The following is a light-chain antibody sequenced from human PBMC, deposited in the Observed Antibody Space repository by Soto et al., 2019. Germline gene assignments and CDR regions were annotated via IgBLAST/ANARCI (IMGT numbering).Light chain of an antibody. V-gene: IGKV3-20*01. J-gene: IGKJ2*01. CDR1: QSVSSSY. CDR2: GAS. Sequence: EIVLTQSPGTLSLSPGERATLSCRASQSVSSSYLAGYQQKPGQAPSLLIYGASSRATGIPDRFSGSGPGTEFTLTISRLEPADFAVYYCQQDGSSAVTCGQGPMLEIK. CDR3: QQDGSSAVT.